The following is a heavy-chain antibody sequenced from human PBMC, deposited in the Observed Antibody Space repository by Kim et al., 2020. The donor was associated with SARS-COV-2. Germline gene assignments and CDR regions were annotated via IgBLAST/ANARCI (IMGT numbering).Heavy chain of an antibody. CDR2: IYSGGST. V-gene: IGHV3-53*01. CDR3: ARDYFRYYYDSSGYGWYFDL. CDR1: GFTVSSNY. D-gene: IGHD3-22*01. J-gene: IGHJ2*01. Sequence: GGSLRLSCAASGFTVSSNYMSWVRQAPGKGLEWVSVIYSGGSTYYADSVKGRFTISRDNSKNTLYLQMNSLRAEDTAVYYCARDYFRYYYDSSGYGWYFDLWGRGTLVTVSS.